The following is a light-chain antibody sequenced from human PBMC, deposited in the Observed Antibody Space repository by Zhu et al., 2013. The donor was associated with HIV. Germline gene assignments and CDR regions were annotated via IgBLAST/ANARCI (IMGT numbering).Light chain of an antibody. CDR1: QSVSSRF. CDR3: QQYNKWPPYT. Sequence: EIVLTQSPRTLSLSPGERATLSCRASQSVSSRFLAWYQQRPGQAPRLLVYGASTRATNIPARFSGSGSGTEFTLIIDGLRPEDSAVYYCQQYNKWPPYTFGQGTKLHLK. CDR2: GAS. V-gene: IGKV3-15*01. J-gene: IGKJ2*01.